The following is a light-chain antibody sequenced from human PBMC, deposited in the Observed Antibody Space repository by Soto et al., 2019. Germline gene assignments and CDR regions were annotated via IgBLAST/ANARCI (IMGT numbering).Light chain of an antibody. CDR1: QSVSID. J-gene: IGKJ2*01. CDR2: GAS. Sequence: EIVMTQSPATLSVSPGERATLSCRASQSVSIDLAGYQQTPGRAPRLLIYGASTRATGIPVRFSGSASGTEFTLTISSLQSEDFTVYYCQQYNKWPYTFGQGTKVDIK. CDR3: QQYNKWPYT. V-gene: IGKV3-15*01.